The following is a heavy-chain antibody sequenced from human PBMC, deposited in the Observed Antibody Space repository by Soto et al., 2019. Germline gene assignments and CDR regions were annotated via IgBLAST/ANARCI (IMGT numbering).Heavy chain of an antibody. CDR2: IYYSGST. J-gene: IGHJ6*03. D-gene: IGHD6-19*01. CDR3: ARYCSGWNYYYYYYMDV. Sequence: SETLSLTCTVSGVSISSYYWSWIRQPPGKGLEWIGYIYYSGSTNYNPSLKSRVTISVDTSKNQFSLKLSSVTAADTAVYYCARYCSGWNYYYYYYMDVWGKGTTVTVSS. V-gene: IGHV4-59*01. CDR1: GVSISSYY.